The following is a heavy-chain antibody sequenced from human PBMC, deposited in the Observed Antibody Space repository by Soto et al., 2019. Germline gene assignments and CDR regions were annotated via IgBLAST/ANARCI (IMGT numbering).Heavy chain of an antibody. Sequence: QVHLVQSGAEVKKPGASVKVSCKASGYTFTGYGITWVRQAPGQGLAWMGWISAYNGNTNYAQMLLGRVTMTTDTSTSTAYMELRSLRSDDTAVYYCARGISVVDQFDYWGQGTLVSVSS. CDR2: ISAYNGNT. J-gene: IGHJ4*02. CDR1: GYTFTGYG. CDR3: ARGISVVDQFDY. V-gene: IGHV1-18*01. D-gene: IGHD6-19*01.